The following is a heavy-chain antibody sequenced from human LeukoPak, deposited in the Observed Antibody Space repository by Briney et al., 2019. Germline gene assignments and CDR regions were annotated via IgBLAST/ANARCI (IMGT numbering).Heavy chain of an antibody. D-gene: IGHD2-21*01. V-gene: IGHV4-59*12. J-gene: IGHJ6*02. CDR2: IYYSGST. Sequence: SETLSLTCTVSGGSISSYYWSWIRQPPGRGLEWIGYIYYSGSTNYNPSLKSRVTISVDTSKKQFSLKLSSVTAADTAVYYCARDSCGGDCYLGMDVWGQGTTVTVSS. CDR1: GGSISSYY. CDR3: ARDSCGGDCYLGMDV.